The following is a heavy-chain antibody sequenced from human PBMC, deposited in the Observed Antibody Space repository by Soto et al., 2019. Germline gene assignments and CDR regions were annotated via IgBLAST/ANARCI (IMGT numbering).Heavy chain of an antibody. CDR3: ATPNKSGWFGSSWDSFDQ. V-gene: IGHV3-21*01. CDR1: GFTFSSYS. J-gene: IGHJ4*02. D-gene: IGHD6-13*01. CDR2: ISSSSSYI. Sequence: EVQLVESGGGLVKPGGSLRLSCAASGFTFSSYSMNWVRQAPGKGLEWVSSISSSSSYIYYADSVKGRFTISRDNAKNSLYLQMNSRRAEDTAVYYCATPNKSGWFGSSWDSFDQWGQGTLVTVSS.